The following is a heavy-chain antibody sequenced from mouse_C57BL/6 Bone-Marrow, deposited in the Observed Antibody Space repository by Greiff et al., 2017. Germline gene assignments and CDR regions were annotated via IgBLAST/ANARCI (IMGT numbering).Heavy chain of an antibody. CDR1: GYTFTSYG. CDR3: ARDGGYDYDNFAY. D-gene: IGHD2-4*01. V-gene: IGHV1-81*01. CDR2: IYPRSGNT. J-gene: IGHJ3*01. Sequence: VQLQQSGAELARPGASVKLSCKASGYTFTSYGISWVKQRTGQGLEWIGEIYPRSGNTYYNEKFKGKATLTADKSSSTAYMELRSLPSEGPAVYFSARDGGYDYDNFAYWGQGTLVTVSA.